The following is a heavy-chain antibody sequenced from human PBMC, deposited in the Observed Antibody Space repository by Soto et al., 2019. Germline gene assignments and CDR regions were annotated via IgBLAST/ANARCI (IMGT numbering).Heavy chain of an antibody. Sequence: QVQLVQSGAEVKKPGASVKVSCKASGYTFTGYYMHWVRQAPGQGLEWMGWINPNSGGTNYAQKFQGWVPMTRDTSISTAYMELSRLRSDDTAVYYCARSIAARPSAFDIWGQGTMVTVSS. CDR3: ARSIAARPSAFDI. J-gene: IGHJ3*02. CDR2: INPNSGGT. D-gene: IGHD6-6*01. V-gene: IGHV1-2*04. CDR1: GYTFTGYY.